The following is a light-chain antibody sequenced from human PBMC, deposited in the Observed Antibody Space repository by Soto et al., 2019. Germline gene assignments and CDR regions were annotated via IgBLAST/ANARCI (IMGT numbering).Light chain of an antibody. J-gene: IGKJ4*01. CDR3: QQYDVWPALT. V-gene: IGKV3-15*01. CDR1: QSIGSR. Sequence: EKVMTQSPVTRSVSPGQRATLSCRASQSIGSRLAWYQQKPGQAPKLLIYGASTRATGIPDRFTGSGSGTDFTLTISSLQSEDFAVYYCQQYDVWPALTFGGGTKVEI. CDR2: GAS.